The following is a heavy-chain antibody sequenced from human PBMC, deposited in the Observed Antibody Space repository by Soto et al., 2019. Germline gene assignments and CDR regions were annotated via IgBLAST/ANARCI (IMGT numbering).Heavy chain of an antibody. CDR1: GFTFSDYW. Sequence: EVQLVESGGGLVQPGGSLRLSCAASGFTFSDYWMDWVRQAPGKGLEWVANINQDGTEKHYVDSVKGRFTISRDNATNSLCLQMSSLTAEDSALYYFSPRLDYWGQGTLVTVSS. CDR2: INQDGTEK. CDR3: SPRLDY. V-gene: IGHV3-7*01. J-gene: IGHJ4*02.